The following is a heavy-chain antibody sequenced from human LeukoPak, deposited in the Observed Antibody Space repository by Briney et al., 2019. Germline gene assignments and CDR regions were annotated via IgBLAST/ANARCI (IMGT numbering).Heavy chain of an antibody. V-gene: IGHV1-24*01. CDR1: GYTLTELS. J-gene: IGHJ5*02. D-gene: IGHD3-16*02. Sequence: ASVKVSCKVSGYTLTELSMHWVRQAPGKGLEWMGGFDPEDGETIYAQKFQGRVTMTEDTSTDTAYMELSSLRSEDTAVYYCATVGYDYVWGSYRHHNWFDPWGQGTLVTVSS. CDR3: ATVGYDYVWGSYRHHNWFDP. CDR2: FDPEDGET.